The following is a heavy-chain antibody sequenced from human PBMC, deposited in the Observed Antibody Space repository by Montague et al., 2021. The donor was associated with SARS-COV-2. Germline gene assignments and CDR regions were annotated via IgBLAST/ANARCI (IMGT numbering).Heavy chain of an antibody. CDR2: IIYNGYT. J-gene: IGHJ5*02. CDR1: GGTVRDYY. V-gene: IGHV4-59*08. D-gene: IGHD1-1*01. CDR3: ARHSVSEVGTCFRAYIDP. Sequence: SETLSLTCTVSGGTVRDYYWNWIRQTPGKGLEWIGYIIYNGYTKYNPSLESRVTLSVDTPGNQFFLSLRSVTAADTATYSCARHSVSEVGTCFRAYIDPWGQGALVTVSS.